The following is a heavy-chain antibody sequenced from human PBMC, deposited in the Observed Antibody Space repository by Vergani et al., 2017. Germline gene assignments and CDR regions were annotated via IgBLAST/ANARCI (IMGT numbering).Heavy chain of an antibody. CDR1: GYIFKNYY. Sequence: VQLVQSGAEVRKPGASVTVSCTASGYIFKNYYIHWLRQAPGQAFEWMGILNPTTGHTTSAQKFMGRVDMTKDPSTDTSTRTVQMTLSSLRSEDTAVYYCARSRGYCAIATCRAYYFDHWGQGTRVTVSS. V-gene: IGHV1-46*02. CDR2: LNPTTGHT. CDR3: ARSRGYCAIATCRAYYFDH. D-gene: IGHD2-21*01. J-gene: IGHJ5*02.